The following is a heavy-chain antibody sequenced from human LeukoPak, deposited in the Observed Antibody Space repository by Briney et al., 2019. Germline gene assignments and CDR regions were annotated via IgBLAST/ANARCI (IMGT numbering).Heavy chain of an antibody. J-gene: IGHJ4*02. CDR1: GYSFTGHW. V-gene: IGHV5-10-1*01. CDR2: LDPSDSYT. CDR3: AGLRDGSLDY. Sequence: HGESLKISCKGSGYSFTGHWISWVRQMPGKGLEWMGRLDPSDSYTNYSPSFQGHVTISADKSISTAYLQWSSLKASDTAIYYCAGLRDGSLDYWGQGTLVTVSS.